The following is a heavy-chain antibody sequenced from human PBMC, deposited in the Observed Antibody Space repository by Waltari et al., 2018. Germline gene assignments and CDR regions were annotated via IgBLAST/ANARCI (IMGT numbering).Heavy chain of an antibody. D-gene: IGHD6-6*01. CDR2: IYHSGST. Sequence: IYHSGSTYYNPSLKSRVTISVDTSKNQFSLKLSSVTAADTAVYYCARRSIAARPTRPFDYWGQGTLVTVSS. CDR3: ARRSIAARPTRPFDY. J-gene: IGHJ4*02. V-gene: IGHV4-30-2*04.